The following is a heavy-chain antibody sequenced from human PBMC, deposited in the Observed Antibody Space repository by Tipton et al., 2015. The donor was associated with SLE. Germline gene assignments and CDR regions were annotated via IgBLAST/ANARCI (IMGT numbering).Heavy chain of an antibody. D-gene: IGHD6-13*01. J-gene: IGHJ4*02. V-gene: IGHV4-59*11. Sequence: TLSLTCTVSVGSISSHYWSWIRQPPGKGLEWIGYIYYSGSTNYNPSLKSRVTISVGTSKNQFSLKLSSVTAADTAVYYCARDIAAAGHGFFDYWGQGTLVTVSS. CDR3: ARDIAAAGHGFFDY. CDR2: IYYSGST. CDR1: VGSISSHY.